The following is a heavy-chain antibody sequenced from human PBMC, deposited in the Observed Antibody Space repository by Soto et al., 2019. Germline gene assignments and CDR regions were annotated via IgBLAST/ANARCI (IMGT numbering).Heavy chain of an antibody. Sequence: GGSLRLSCAASGFTFSSYSMNWVRQAPGKGLEWVSSISSSSSYIYYADSVKGRFTISRDNAKNSLYLQMNSLRAEDTAVYYCAKGNEELLTRSNWFDPWGQGTLVTVSS. CDR1: GFTFSSYS. V-gene: IGHV3-21*01. D-gene: IGHD3-10*01. CDR3: AKGNEELLTRSNWFDP. CDR2: ISSSSSYI. J-gene: IGHJ5*02.